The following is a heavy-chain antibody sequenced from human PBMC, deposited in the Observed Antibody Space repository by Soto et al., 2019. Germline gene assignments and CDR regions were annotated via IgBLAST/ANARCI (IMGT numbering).Heavy chain of an antibody. CDR3: ARIAAAGTNFDY. J-gene: IGHJ4*02. CDR2: IYYSGTT. D-gene: IGHD6-13*01. V-gene: IGHV4-28*01. Sequence: SETLSLTCAVSGYSISSSNWWGWIRQPPGKGLEWIGYIYYSGTTYYNPSLKSRVTMSVDTSKNQFSLKLTSVTAVDTAVYYCARIAAAGTNFDYWGQGTLVTVSS. CDR1: GYSISSSNW.